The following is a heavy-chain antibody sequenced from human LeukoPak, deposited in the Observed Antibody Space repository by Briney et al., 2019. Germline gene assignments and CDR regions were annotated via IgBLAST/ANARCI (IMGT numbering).Heavy chain of an antibody. Sequence: GGSLRLSCAASGFTFSSYGMSWVRQAPGKGLEWVSGISGSATTTYYADSVKGRFTISRDNAKNSLYLQMNSLRAEDTAVYYCARELELRYWGQGTLVTVSS. CDR2: ISGSATTT. J-gene: IGHJ4*02. CDR1: GFTFSSYG. CDR3: ARELELRY. V-gene: IGHV3-23*01. D-gene: IGHD1-7*01.